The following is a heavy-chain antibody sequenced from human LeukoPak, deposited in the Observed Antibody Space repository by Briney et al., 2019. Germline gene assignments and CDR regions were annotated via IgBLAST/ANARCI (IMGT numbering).Heavy chain of an antibody. CDR3: ARDSSSRYSNYGYYYYYYGMDV. CDR1: GGSVSSGSYY. J-gene: IGHJ6*02. CDR2: IYYSGST. D-gene: IGHD4-11*01. V-gene: IGHV4-61*01. Sequence: SETLSLTCTVSGGSVSSGSYYWSWIRQPPGKGLEWIGYIYYSGSTNYNPSLKSRVTISVDTSKNQFSLKLSSVTAADTAVHYCARDSSSRYSNYGYYYYYYGMDVWGQGTTVTVSS.